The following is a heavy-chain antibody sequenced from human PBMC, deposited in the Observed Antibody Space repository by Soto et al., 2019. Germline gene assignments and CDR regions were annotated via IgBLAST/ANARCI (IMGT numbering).Heavy chain of an antibody. J-gene: IGHJ6*02. Sequence: QVQLQESGPGLVKPSQTLSLTCTVSGDSVSGGYYWSWVRQRPRKGLEWIGYVSPIGTPYYSPSLDSRFSISIDTSKNQLSLEVRSVTAADTAVYYCARDRGSSGMDVWGQGTTVTVSS. CDR1: GDSVSGGYY. CDR2: VSPIGTP. D-gene: IGHD6-25*01. V-gene: IGHV4-31*03. CDR3: ARDRGSSGMDV.